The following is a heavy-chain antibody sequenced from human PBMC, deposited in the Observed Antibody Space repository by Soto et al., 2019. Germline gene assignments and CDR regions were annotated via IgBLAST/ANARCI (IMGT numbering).Heavy chain of an antibody. CDR2: IKSKTDGGTT. D-gene: IGHD5-12*01. J-gene: IGHJ4*02. V-gene: IGHV3-15*07. CDR1: GFTFSNAW. Sequence: GGSLRLSCAASGFTFSNAWMNWVRQAPGKGLEWVGRIKSKTDGGTTDYAAPVKGRFTISRDDSKNTPYLQMNSLKTEDTAGYYCTTGVDIVATTHDYWGQGTLVTVSS. CDR3: TTGVDIVATTHDY.